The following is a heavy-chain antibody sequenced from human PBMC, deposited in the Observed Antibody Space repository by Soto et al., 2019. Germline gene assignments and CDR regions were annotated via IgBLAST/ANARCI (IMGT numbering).Heavy chain of an antibody. CDR2: INPNSGST. D-gene: IGHD2-2*01. CDR1: GYSVTSYY. CDR3: ARAGIAYCSSTTCYLYFYVMDV. V-gene: IGHV1-46*01. J-gene: IGHJ6*02. Sequence: ASVKVSCKASGYSVTSYYMHWVRQAPGQGLEWMGIINPNSGSTTYAQKFQGRVTMTRDTSTSTVYMELTSLTSGDTAVYYCARAGIAYCSSTTCYLYFYVMDVWGQGTTVTVSS.